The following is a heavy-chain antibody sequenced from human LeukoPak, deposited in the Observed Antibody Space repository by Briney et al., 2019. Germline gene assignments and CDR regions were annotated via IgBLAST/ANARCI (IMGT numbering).Heavy chain of an antibody. Sequence: PSETLSLTCTVSGGSVNSGRYYWSWIRRPPGKGLEWIGYLYYSGSTGYNPSLRSRVTMSVDTSNNQFSLKLSSVTAADTAVYYCARGDRVGSSGYYFDNWGQGTLVTVSS. V-gene: IGHV4-61*01. J-gene: IGHJ4*02. CDR2: LYYSGST. D-gene: IGHD3-10*01. CDR1: GGSVNSGRYY. CDR3: ARGDRVGSSGYYFDN.